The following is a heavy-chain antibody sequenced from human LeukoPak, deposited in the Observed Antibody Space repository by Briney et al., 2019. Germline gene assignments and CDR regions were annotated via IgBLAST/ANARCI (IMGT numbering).Heavy chain of an antibody. CDR2: IYSGGST. D-gene: IGHD4-23*01. CDR3: AREDDVNSNDY. V-gene: IGHV3-66*01. J-gene: IGHJ4*02. Sequence: GGSLRLSCAASGFTVSSNYMSWVRQAPGKGLEWVSVIYSGGSTYYADSVKGRFTISRDNTKNSVYLQMNSLRAEDTAVYYCAREDDVNSNDYWGQGSPVTVSS. CDR1: GFTVSSNY.